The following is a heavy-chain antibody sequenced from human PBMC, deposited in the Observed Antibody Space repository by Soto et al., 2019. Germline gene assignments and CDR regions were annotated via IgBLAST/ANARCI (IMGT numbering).Heavy chain of an antibody. CDR2: IYPGDSDT. CDR3: ARRGRYDYVWGSYCYTERVAFDI. Sequence: GESLKISCKGSGYSFTSYWIGWVRQMPGKGLEWMGIIYPGDSDTRYSPSFRGQVTISADKSISTAYLQWSSLKASDTAMYYCARRGRYDYVWGSYCYTERVAFDIWGQGTMVTVSS. CDR1: GYSFTSYW. D-gene: IGHD3-16*02. V-gene: IGHV5-51*01. J-gene: IGHJ3*02.